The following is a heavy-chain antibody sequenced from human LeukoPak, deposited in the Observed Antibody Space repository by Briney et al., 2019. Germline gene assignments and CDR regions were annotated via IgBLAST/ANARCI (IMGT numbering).Heavy chain of an antibody. CDR2: ISYDGSNK. Sequence: GGSLRLSCAASGFTFSSYAMHWVRQAPGKGLEWVAVISYDGSNKYYADSVKGRFTISRDNSKNTLYLQMNSLRAEDTAVYYCARDKVGRQRLVVGMDVWGQGTTVTVSS. CDR1: GFTFSSYA. CDR3: ARDKVGRQRLVVGMDV. V-gene: IGHV3-30-3*01. D-gene: IGHD6-19*01. J-gene: IGHJ6*02.